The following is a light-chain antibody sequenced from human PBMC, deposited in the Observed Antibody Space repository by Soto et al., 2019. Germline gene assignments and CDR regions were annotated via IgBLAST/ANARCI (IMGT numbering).Light chain of an antibody. CDR2: DDN. CDR1: ASNIGNNS. CDR3: GTWDTSLPACV. Sequence: QSALAQPPSVSAAPGQRVTFSCSGSASNIGNNSVSWYQQLPGAAPKLLIYDDNNRPSGIPDRFSGSKSGTSATLGITGLQTGDEADYYCGTWDTSLPACVFGPGTKV. J-gene: IGLJ1*01. V-gene: IGLV1-51*01.